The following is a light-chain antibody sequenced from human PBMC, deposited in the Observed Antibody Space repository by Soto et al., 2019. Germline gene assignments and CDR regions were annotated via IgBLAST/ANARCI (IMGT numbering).Light chain of an antibody. CDR3: QAWDSNTAL. Sequence: SSELTQPPSVSVSPGQTATITCSGEKLGRKYASWYLQKPGQSPVLVIYDDTKRPSGIHERFSGSNSGNRATLTISETQAMDEADYYCQAWDSNTALFGGGTKRTVL. V-gene: IGLV3-1*01. CDR1: KLGRKY. J-gene: IGLJ2*01. CDR2: DDT.